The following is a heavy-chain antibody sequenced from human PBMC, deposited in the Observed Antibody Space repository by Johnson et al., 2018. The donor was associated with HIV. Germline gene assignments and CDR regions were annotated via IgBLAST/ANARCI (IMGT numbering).Heavy chain of an antibody. J-gene: IGHJ3*02. V-gene: IGHV3-38-3*01. D-gene: IGHD1-26*01. CDR1: GFTVSSNE. CDR2: ISGGST. CDR3: ARDDRIVGASMGAFDI. Sequence: VQLVESRGVLVQPGGSLRLSCAASGFTVSSNEMSWVRQAPGKGLEWVSSISGGSTYYADSRKGRFTIPRDNSKNTPHLQMNSLRAEDTGVYYCARDDRIVGASMGAFDIWGQGTMVTVSS.